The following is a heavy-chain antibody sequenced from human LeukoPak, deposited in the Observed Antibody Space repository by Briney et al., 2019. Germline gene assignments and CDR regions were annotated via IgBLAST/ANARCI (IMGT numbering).Heavy chain of an antibody. CDR1: GYTFTSYG. CDR3: ASGITMVRGVPRSFDC. Sequence: ASVKVSCKASGYTFTSYGISWVRQAPGQGLEWMGWISAYNGNTNYAQKLQGRVTMTTDTSTSTAYMELRSLRSDDTAVYYCASGITMVRGVPRSFDCWGQGTLVTVSS. J-gene: IGHJ4*02. CDR2: ISAYNGNT. V-gene: IGHV1-18*01. D-gene: IGHD3-10*01.